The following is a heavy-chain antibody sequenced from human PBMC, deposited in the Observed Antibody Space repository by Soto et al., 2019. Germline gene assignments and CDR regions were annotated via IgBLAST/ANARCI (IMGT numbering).Heavy chain of an antibody. Sequence: ASVKVSCKASGFTFTGYYMHWVRQAPGQGLEWMGWINANSGGTNYGQRFQGRVTMTRDTSISTAYMDLKRLASDDTALYFCARGPDFYDSSQSDWGIDHWGQGTLVTVSS. V-gene: IGHV1-2*02. CDR3: ARGPDFYDSSQSDWGIDH. CDR1: GFTFTGYY. J-gene: IGHJ4*02. D-gene: IGHD3-22*01. CDR2: INANSGGT.